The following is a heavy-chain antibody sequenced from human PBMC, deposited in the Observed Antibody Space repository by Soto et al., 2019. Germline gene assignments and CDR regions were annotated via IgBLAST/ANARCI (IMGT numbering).Heavy chain of an antibody. CDR2: IYWDDDK. J-gene: IGHJ4*02. CDR3: AHSTNYDILTGYYGFDY. V-gene: IGHV2-5*02. D-gene: IGHD3-9*01. Sequence: SGPTLVNPTQTLTLTCTFSGFSLSTSGVGVGWIRQPPGKALEWLALIYWDDDKRYSPSLKSRLTITKDTSKNQVVLTMTNMDPVNTATYYCAHSTNYDILTGYYGFDYWGQGTLVTVSS. CDR1: GFSLSTSGVG.